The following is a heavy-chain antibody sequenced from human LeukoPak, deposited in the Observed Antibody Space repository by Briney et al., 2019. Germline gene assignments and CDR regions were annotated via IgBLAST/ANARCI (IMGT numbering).Heavy chain of an antibody. J-gene: IGHJ5*02. CDR3: TKREGPMSGSYDYFDP. CDR1: GGSISGYY. V-gene: IGHV4-4*09. CDR2: IHSNGYT. D-gene: IGHD1-26*01. Sequence: SETLSLTCTDSGGSISGYYWRWIRQPPGQGLEWIAYIHSNGYTNYNPSLKSRVTISVDTSKNQFSLKVTSVTAADTAMYYCTKREGPMSGSYDYFDPWGQGTLVTVS.